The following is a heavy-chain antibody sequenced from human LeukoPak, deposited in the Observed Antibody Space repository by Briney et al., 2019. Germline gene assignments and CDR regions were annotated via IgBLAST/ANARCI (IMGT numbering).Heavy chain of an antibody. CDR1: GGSISSYY. CDR3: ARATYYYDSSGHRPSNWFDP. V-gene: IGHV4-4*07. J-gene: IGHJ5*02. D-gene: IGHD3-22*01. CDR2: IYTSGST. Sequence: SETLSLTCTVSGGSISSYYWSWIRQPAGKGLEWIGRIYTSGSTNYNPSLKSRVTMSVDTSKNQSSLKLCSVTAADTAAYYCARATYYYDSSGHRPSNWFDPWGQGTLVTVSS.